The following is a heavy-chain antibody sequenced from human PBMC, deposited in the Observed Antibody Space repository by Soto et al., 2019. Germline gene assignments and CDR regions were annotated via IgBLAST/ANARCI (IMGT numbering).Heavy chain of an antibody. CDR1: GFTFSSYS. V-gene: IGHV3-21*01. J-gene: IGHJ4*02. Sequence: PGGSLRLSCAASGFTFSSYSMNWVRQAPGKGLEWVSSISSSSSYIYYADSVKGRFTISRDNAKNSLYLQMNSLRAEDTAVYYCARDIITEARLGFDYWGQGTLVTVSS. CDR2: ISSSSSYI. CDR3: ARDIITEARLGFDY. D-gene: IGHD6-6*01.